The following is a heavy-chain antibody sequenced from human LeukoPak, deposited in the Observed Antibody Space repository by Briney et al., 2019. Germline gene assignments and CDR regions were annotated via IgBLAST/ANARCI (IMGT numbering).Heavy chain of an antibody. CDR3: ARGYRTPDAFDI. Sequence: PSETLSLTCTVSGGSISSYYWSWIRQPPGKGLEWIGYIYYSGSTNYNPSLKSRVTISVDTSKNQFSLKLSSVTAADTAVYYCARGYRTPDAFDIWGQGTMVTVSS. CDR1: GGSISSYY. V-gene: IGHV4-59*08. J-gene: IGHJ3*02. D-gene: IGHD5-18*01. CDR2: IYYSGST.